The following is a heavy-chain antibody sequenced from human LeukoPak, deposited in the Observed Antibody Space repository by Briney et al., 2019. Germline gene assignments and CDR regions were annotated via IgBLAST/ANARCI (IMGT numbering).Heavy chain of an antibody. CDR1: GYTFTGYY. J-gene: IGHJ5*02. Sequence: EASVKVSCKASGYTFTGYYMHWVRQAPGQGLEWMGIINPSGGSTSYAQKFQGRVTMTRDTSTSTVYMELSSLRSEDTAVYYCAREYNWTPFDPWGQGTLVTVSS. CDR3: AREYNWTPFDP. D-gene: IGHD1-20*01. CDR2: INPSGGST. V-gene: IGHV1-46*01.